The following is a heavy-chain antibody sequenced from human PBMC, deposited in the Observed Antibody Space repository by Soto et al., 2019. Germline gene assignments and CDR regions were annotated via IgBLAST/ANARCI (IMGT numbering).Heavy chain of an antibody. D-gene: IGHD2-15*01. V-gene: IGHV3-48*01. CDR1: GFTFSSYA. J-gene: IGHJ4*02. Sequence: RLSCAASGFTFSSYAMSWVRQAPGKGLEWVSYISSSSSTIYYADSVKGRFTIFRDNAKNSLYLQMNSLRAEDTAVYYCARDKGRSPLDYWGQGTLVTVSS. CDR2: ISSSSSTI. CDR3: ARDKGRSPLDY.